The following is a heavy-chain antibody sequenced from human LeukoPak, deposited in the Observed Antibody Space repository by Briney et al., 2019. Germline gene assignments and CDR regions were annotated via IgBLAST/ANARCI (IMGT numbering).Heavy chain of an antibody. CDR2: SRNKENRYST. D-gene: IGHD2-15*01. CDR3: VGGYDY. Sequence: PGGSLRLSCAASGFTLNSYWMSWVRQAPGKGLEWVGLSRNKENRYSTEYGASVKGRVTISRDDSKNLMYLEMKSLKSEDTAVYYCVGGYDYWGQGTLVTVSS. CDR1: GFTLNSYW. J-gene: IGHJ4*02. V-gene: IGHV3-72*01.